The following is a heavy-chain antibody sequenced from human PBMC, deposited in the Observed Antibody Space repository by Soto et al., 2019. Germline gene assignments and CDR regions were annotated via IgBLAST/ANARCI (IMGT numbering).Heavy chain of an antibody. J-gene: IGHJ4*02. CDR1: GFPFTDYG. CDR3: ARGPETRSTAYCDY. Sequence: QVQLVQSGAEVKKPGASVKVSCKASGFPFTDYGFTWVRQAPGEGLEWMGWISAYTGNTNYAQKVQGRVTMSTDTSTSTAYLELRSLRSDDTAVYYCARGPETRSTAYCDYWGQGTLVTVSS. CDR2: ISAYTGNT. V-gene: IGHV1-18*01. D-gene: IGHD2-2*01.